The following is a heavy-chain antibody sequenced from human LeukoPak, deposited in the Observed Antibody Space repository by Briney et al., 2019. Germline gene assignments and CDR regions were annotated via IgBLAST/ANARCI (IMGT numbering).Heavy chain of an antibody. CDR1: GDSMSSYY. J-gene: IGHJ4*02. CDR2: INHSGST. CDR3: ARDAFKLGYCSGGSCYFDY. V-gene: IGHV4-34*01. Sequence: SETLSLTCTVSGDSMSSYYWSWIRQPPGKGLEWIGEINHSGSTNYNPSLKSRVTISVDTSKNQFSLKLSSVTAADTAVYYCARDAFKLGYCSGGSCYFDYWGQGTLVTVSS. D-gene: IGHD2-15*01.